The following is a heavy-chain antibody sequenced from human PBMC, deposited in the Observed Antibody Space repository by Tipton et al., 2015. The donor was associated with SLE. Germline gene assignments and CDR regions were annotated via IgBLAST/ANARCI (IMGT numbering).Heavy chain of an antibody. CDR2: ISWNSGSI. CDR1: ASYFSTFA. J-gene: IGHJ6*03. Sequence: SLRLSCEASASYFSTFAVHWVRQAPGKGLEWVSGISWNSGSIGYAESVKGRFTISRDNAKNSLYLQMNSLRAEDTALYYCAKGQDYYYMDVWGKWTTVTVSS. CDR3: AKGQDYYYMDV. V-gene: IGHV3-9*01.